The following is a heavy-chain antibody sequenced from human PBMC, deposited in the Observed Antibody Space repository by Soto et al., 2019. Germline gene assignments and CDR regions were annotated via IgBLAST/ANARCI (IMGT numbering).Heavy chain of an antibody. CDR1: GFTFSSYA. D-gene: IGHD3-22*01. CDR3: VRNYYDSSGDYGISDY. J-gene: IGHJ4*02. V-gene: IGHV3-64D*06. CDR2: VRSDGSST. Sequence: GGSLILSCSASGFTFSSYAMHWVRQAPGKGLEYVSAVRSDGSSTYYADSVKGRFTISRDNSKNTLYLQMSSLRAEDTAVYYCVRNYYDSSGDYGISDYWGQGTLVTVSS.